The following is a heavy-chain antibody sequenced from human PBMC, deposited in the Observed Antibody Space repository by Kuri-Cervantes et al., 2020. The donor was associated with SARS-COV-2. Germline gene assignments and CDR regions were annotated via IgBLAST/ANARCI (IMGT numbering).Heavy chain of an antibody. CDR3: ARDRPDRGAASIVVPAAILFDY. CDR1: GGSINSYY. V-gene: IGHV4-59*12. CDR2: IYSSGST. J-gene: IGHJ4*02. Sequence: GSLRLSCTVSGGSINSYYWSWIRQPPGKGLEWIGYIYSSGSTNYNPSLKSRVTISVDTSKNQFSLKLSSVTAADTAVYYCARDRPDRGAASIVVPAAILFDYWGQGTLVTVSS. D-gene: IGHD2-2*02.